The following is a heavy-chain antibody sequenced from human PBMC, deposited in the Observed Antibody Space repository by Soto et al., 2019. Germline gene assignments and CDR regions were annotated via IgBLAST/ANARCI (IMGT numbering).Heavy chain of an antibody. J-gene: IGHJ6*02. V-gene: IGHV3-23*01. CDR1: GFTFSSYA. Sequence: GGSLRLSCAASGFTFSSYAMSWVRQAPGKGLEWVSAISGNGGSTYYADSVKGRFTISRDNAKNSLYLQMNSLRAEDTAVYYCARFYYDSSGYLPSPYYYYYGMDVWGQGTTVTVSS. CDR3: ARFYYDSSGYLPSPYYYYYGMDV. CDR2: ISGNGGST. D-gene: IGHD3-22*01.